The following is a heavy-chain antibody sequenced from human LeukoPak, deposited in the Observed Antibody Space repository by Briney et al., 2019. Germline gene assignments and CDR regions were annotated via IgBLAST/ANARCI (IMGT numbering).Heavy chain of an antibody. J-gene: IGHJ4*02. CDR3: ASLAAAGRGDFDY. V-gene: IGHV1-46*01. CDR2: INPSGGST. CDR1: GYTFTSYY. Sequence: ASVKVSCKASGYTFTSYYMHWVRQAPGQGLEWMGIINPSGGSTSYAQKFQGRVTMTRDTSTGTVYMELSSLRSEDTAVYYCASLAAAGRGDFDYWGQGTLVTVSS. D-gene: IGHD6-13*01.